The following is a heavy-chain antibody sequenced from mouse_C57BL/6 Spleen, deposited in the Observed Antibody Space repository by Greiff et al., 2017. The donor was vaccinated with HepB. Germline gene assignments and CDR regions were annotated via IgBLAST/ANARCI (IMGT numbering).Heavy chain of an antibody. Sequence: QVQLQQPGAELVRPGSSVKLSCKASGYTFTSYWMHWVKQRPIQGLEWIGNIDPSDSETHYNQKFKDKATLTVDKSSSTAYMQLSSLTSEDSAVDYCATEGSTYWYFDVWGTGTTVTVSS. CDR3: ATEGSTYWYFDV. CDR2: IDPSDSET. CDR1: GYTFTSYW. V-gene: IGHV1-52*01. D-gene: IGHD1-1*01. J-gene: IGHJ1*03.